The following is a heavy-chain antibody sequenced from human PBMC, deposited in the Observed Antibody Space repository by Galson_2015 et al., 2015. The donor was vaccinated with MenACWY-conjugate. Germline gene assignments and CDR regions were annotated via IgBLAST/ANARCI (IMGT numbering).Heavy chain of an antibody. CDR1: GDSVSTNNLY. CDR2: THHSGST. V-gene: IGHV4-39*01. J-gene: IGHJ4*02. Sequence: ETLSLTCSVSGDSVSTNNLYWGWIRQSPGKGLEWIGTTHHSGSTYHNPSFDSRVTFSVDTSRNQFSLILRSVTVADTAVYYCARRRTPLLIPLCFWGQGVLGTVSS. CDR3: ARRRTPLLIPLCF. D-gene: IGHD2-21*01.